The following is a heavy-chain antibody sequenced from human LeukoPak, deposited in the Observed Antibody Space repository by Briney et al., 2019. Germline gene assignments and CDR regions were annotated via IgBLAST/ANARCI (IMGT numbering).Heavy chain of an antibody. J-gene: IGHJ1*01. CDR2: ISYDGSNR. V-gene: IGHV3-30*18. CDR1: GFTFSSYG. Sequence: RGSLRLSRVASGFTFSSYGMHWVPQAPGKGLEWVAVISYDGSNRYYADSVKGRFTISRDNSKNTLYLQMNSLRAEDTAVYYCAKDWVVTASAFEYFQHWGQGTLVTVSS. CDR3: AKDWVVTASAFEYFQH. D-gene: IGHD2-21*02.